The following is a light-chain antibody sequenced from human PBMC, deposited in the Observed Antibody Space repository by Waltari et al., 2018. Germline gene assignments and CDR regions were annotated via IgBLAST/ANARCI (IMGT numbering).Light chain of an antibody. Sequence: ALTQPASVSGSPGQSITISCSGTSHDIGHYDYVAWYLQPPATAPKLIIFDLSKRPSGFSDRFSASKSGSTASLTISGLQAEDEGEYFCGSYTTNSPLAVVFGGGTKLTVL. CDR3: GSYTTNSPLAVV. V-gene: IGLV2-14*03. J-gene: IGLJ2*01. CDR1: SHDIGHYDY. CDR2: DLS.